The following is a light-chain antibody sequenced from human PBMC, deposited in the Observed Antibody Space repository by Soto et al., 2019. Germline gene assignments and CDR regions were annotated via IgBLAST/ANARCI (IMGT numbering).Light chain of an antibody. Sequence: IWMTQSPSLLSASTGDRVTISCRMSQGISSYLAWYQQKPGKAPKLLIYDASTLESGVPSRFSGSRSGTEFTLTVSSLQPDDFATYYCQQYNSYSWTFGQGTKVDIK. CDR1: QGISSY. CDR2: DAS. J-gene: IGKJ1*01. CDR3: QQYNSYSWT. V-gene: IGKV1D-8*03.